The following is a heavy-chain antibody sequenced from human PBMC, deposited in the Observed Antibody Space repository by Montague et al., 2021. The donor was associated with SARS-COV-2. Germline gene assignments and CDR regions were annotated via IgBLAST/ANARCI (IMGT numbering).Heavy chain of an antibody. V-gene: IGHV4-61*08. CDR2: IYYSGST. D-gene: IGHD3-9*01. CDR1: GGSISSGGYY. CDR3: ARERGQTYFDILTGRALSGDFANGMDV. J-gene: IGHJ6*02. Sequence: SETLSLTCTVSGGSISSGGYYWSWIRQPPGKGLEWIGYIYYSGSTNYNPSLKSRVTISVDTSKNQFSLKLSSVTAADTAVYYCARERGQTYFDILTGRALSGDFANGMDVWGQGTTVTVSS.